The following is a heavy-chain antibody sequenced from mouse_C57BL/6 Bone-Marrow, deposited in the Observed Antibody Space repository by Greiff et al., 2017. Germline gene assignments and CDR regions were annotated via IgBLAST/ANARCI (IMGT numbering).Heavy chain of an antibody. J-gene: IGHJ1*03. CDR1: GYAFTSYW. CDR2: IYPGSGST. Sequence: QVQLQQPGAELVKPGASVKISCKASGYAFTSYWITWVKQRPGQGLEWIGEIYPGSGSTNYNGKFKGKATLTVATSSSTAYMPLSSLTSEDSSVYYWARPCSSYYWCCDVWGRGTRVTVTA. V-gene: IGHV1-55*01. CDR3: ARPCSSYYWCCDV. D-gene: IGHD2-12*01.